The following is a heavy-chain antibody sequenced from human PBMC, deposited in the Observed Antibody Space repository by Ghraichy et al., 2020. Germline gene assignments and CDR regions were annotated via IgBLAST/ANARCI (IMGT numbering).Heavy chain of an antibody. CDR3: AKSLLGDAFDI. CDR2: ISGSGGST. D-gene: IGHD3-16*02. J-gene: IGHJ3*02. CDR1: GFTFSSYA. V-gene: IGHV3-23*01. Sequence: GESLNISCAASGFTFSSYAMSWVRQAPGKGLEWVSAISGSGGSTYYADSVKGRFTISRDNSKNTLYLQMNSLRAEDTAVYYCAKSLLGDAFDIWGQGTMVTVSS.